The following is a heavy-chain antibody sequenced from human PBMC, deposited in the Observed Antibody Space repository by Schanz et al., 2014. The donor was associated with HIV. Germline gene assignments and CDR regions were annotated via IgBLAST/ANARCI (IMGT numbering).Heavy chain of an antibody. CDR1: GFTFDDYA. J-gene: IGHJ4*02. D-gene: IGHD2-21*02. Sequence: EVQLVESGGGLVQPGRSLRLSCAASGFTFDDYAMHWVRQAPGKGLEWVSGISWNSDTIGYGDSVKGRFTISRDNAKNSLYLQMNSLRPEDTAVYYCARETRSCGGDCYPLDYWGQGTLVTVSS. V-gene: IGHV3-9*01. CDR2: ISWNSDTI. CDR3: ARETRSCGGDCYPLDY.